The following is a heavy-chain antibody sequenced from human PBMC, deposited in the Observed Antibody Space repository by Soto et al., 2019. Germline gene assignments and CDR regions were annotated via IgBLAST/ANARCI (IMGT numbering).Heavy chain of an antibody. D-gene: IGHD4-17*01. V-gene: IGHV4-30-4*01. CDR3: ASWSSNDYGDYGGMDV. CDR2: IYYSGST. Sequence: PSETLSLTCTVSGGSISSGDYYWSWIRQPPGKGLEWIGYIYYSGSTYYNPSLKSRVTISVDTSKNQFSLKLSSVTAADTAMYYCASWSSNDYGDYGGMDVWGQGTTVTVS. J-gene: IGHJ6*02. CDR1: GGSISSGDYY.